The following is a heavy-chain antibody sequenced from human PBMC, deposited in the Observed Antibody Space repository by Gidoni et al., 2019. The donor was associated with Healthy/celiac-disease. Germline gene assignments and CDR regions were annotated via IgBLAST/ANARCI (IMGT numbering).Heavy chain of an antibody. D-gene: IGHD2-2*01. V-gene: IGHV4-59*01. CDR2: IYYSGST. CDR3: ARVRCSSTSCYYYYGMDV. Sequence: QVQLQESGPGLVKPSETLSLTCTVSGGSISSYYWSWIRQPPGKGLEWIGYIYYSGSTNYNPSLKSRVTISVDTSKNQFSLKLSSVTAADTAVYYCARVRCSSTSCYYYYGMDVWGQGTTVTVSS. J-gene: IGHJ6*02. CDR1: GGSISSYY.